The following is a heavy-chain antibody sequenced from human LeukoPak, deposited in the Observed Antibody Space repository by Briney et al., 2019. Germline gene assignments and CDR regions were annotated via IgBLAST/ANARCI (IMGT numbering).Heavy chain of an antibody. CDR1: GYSISSGYY. Sequence: PSETLSLTCTVSGYSISSGYYWGWIRQPPGKGLEWIGSIYYSGSTYYNPSLKSRVTISVDTSKNQFSLKLSSVTAADTAVYYCARQDTAMVQIDYWGQGTLVTVSS. D-gene: IGHD5-18*01. CDR3: ARQDTAMVQIDY. V-gene: IGHV4-38-2*02. J-gene: IGHJ4*02. CDR2: IYYSGST.